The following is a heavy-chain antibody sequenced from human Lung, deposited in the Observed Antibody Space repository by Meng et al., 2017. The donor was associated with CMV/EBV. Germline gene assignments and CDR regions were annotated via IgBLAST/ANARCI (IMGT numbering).Heavy chain of an antibody. CDR2: ISHSGRT. D-gene: IGHD3-3*01. Sequence: SETLSLXXDVSGGSIWGSKWWSWVRQSPGKGLEWLGEISHSGRTNYNPSLKRRVTISVDRSNNQFSLKLSSVTAADTAVYYCARLSDFWSGYPDLFDYWGQGTLVXVSS. CDR1: GGSIWGSKW. V-gene: IGHV4-4*02. J-gene: IGHJ4*02. CDR3: ARLSDFWSGYPDLFDY.